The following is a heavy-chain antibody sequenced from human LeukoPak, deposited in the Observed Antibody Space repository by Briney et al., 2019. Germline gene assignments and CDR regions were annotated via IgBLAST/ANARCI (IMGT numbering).Heavy chain of an antibody. D-gene: IGHD1-26*01. V-gene: IGHV1-46*01. J-gene: IGHJ4*02. CDR3: ARDLLPIGYIGSPVGATTGDNFDY. CDR2: INPSGGST. Sequence: ASVKVSCKASGYTFTSYYMHWVRQAPGQGLEWMGIINPSGGSTSYAQKFQGRVTMTRDTSTSTVYMELSSLGSEDTAVYYCARDLLPIGYIGSPVGATTGDNFDYWGQGTLVTVSS. CDR1: GYTFTSYY.